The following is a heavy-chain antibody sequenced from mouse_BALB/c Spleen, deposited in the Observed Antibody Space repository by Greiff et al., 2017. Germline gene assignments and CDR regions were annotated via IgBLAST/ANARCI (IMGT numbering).Heavy chain of an antibody. CDR2: IDPENGDT. CDR1: GFNIKDYY. Sequence: EVQRVESGAELVRSGASVKLSCTASGFNIKDYYMHWVKQRPEQGLEWIGWIDPENGDTEYAPKFQGKATMTADTSSNTAYLQLSSLTSEDTAVYYCNAGGNYVPYAMDYWGQGTSVTVSS. CDR3: NAGGNYVPYAMDY. V-gene: IGHV14-4*02. J-gene: IGHJ4*01. D-gene: IGHD2-1*01.